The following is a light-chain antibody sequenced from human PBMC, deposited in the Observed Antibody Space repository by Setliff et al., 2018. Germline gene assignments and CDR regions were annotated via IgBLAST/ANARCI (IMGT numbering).Light chain of an antibody. V-gene: IGLV2-14*01. J-gene: IGLJ1*01. CDR2: DVS. CDR1: SSDVGGYNY. CDR3: SSYTSSSTPDV. Sequence: SVLTQPPSASGSPGQSVTISCTGTSSDVGGYNYVSWYQQHPGKAPKLMIYDVSKRPSGVSNRFSGSKSGNTASLTISGLQAEDEADYYCSSYTSSSTPDVFGTGTKVTVL.